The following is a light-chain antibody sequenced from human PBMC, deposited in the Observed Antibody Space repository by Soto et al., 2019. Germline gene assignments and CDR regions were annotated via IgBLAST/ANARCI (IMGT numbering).Light chain of an antibody. J-gene: IGKJ4*01. CDR1: QSLVHSDGNTY. V-gene: IGKV2-30*02. CDR3: MQSNHWPPLN. CDR2: KAS. Sequence: DVVMTQSPLSLSVTLGQPASISCRSSQSLVHSDGNTYLNGFQQRPGQSPRRLIYKASYRVSGVPDRFSGSGSGTDVTLKISRVEAEDVGIYYGMQSNHWPPLNFGGGTQVEIK.